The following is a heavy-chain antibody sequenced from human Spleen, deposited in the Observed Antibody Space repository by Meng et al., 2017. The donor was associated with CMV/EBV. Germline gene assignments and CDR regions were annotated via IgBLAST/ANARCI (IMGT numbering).Heavy chain of an antibody. J-gene: IGHJ2*01. CDR1: GYTFTAYH. CDR3: ARETDYGGLFWYFDL. CDR2: LNPNSGAT. D-gene: IGHD4-23*01. V-gene: IGHV1-2*02. Sequence: PGYTFTAYHVHWLRQAPGQGLEWMAWLNPNSGATRYAQKFQGRVTMTGDTSLSTAYMEMSSLRSDDTAIYYCARETDYGGLFWYFDLWGRGTLVTVSS.